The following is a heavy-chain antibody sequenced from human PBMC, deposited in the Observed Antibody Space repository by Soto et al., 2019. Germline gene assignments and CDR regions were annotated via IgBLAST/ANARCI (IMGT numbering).Heavy chain of an antibody. J-gene: IGHJ6*02. Sequence: PSPTRSLPCXISGDSVSSNSAAWRWIRQSPSRGLEWLGRTYYRAKWYNDYPISVQGRITINPATSKNRFSLQLNSVTPEDTAPYYCSMEPGREYTYGSYYYIFHGMDVWGQGTTVTVSS. V-gene: IGHV6-1*01. CDR3: SMEPGREYTYGSYYYIFHGMDV. CDR1: GDSVSSNSAA. D-gene: IGHD5-18*01. CDR2: TYYRAKWYN.